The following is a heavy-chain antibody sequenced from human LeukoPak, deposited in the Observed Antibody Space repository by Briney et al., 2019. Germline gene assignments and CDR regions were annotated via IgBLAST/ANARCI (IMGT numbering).Heavy chain of an antibody. D-gene: IGHD3-22*01. CDR3: ARRYYDSSGYSNWFDP. V-gene: IGHV3-21*01. Sequence: GGSLRLSCAASGFTFSSYSMNWVRQAPGKGLEGVSSISSSSSYIYYADSVKGRFTISRDNAKNSLYLQMNSLRAEDTAVYYCARRYYDSSGYSNWFDPWGQGTLVTVSS. CDR2: ISSSSSYI. J-gene: IGHJ5*02. CDR1: GFTFSSYS.